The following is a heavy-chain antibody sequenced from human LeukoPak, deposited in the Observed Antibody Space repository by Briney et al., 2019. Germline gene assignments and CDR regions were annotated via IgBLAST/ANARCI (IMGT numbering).Heavy chain of an antibody. CDR2: IYYNGNT. Sequence: SETLSLTCAVSGGSISSLNNYWAWIRQPPGKGLEWIGTIYYNGNTYYNPSLKGRVTISLDTSQNQFSLKLNSVTAADMAVYYCVREILYCSGGSCYRGPFDNWGQGTLVTVSA. J-gene: IGHJ4*02. D-gene: IGHD2-15*01. V-gene: IGHV4-39*02. CDR3: VREILYCSGGSCYRGPFDN. CDR1: GGSISSLNNY.